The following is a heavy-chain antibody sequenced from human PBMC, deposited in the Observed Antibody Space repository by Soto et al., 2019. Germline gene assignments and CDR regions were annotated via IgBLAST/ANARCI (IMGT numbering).Heavy chain of an antibody. CDR3: ARDSSSSLYFDY. J-gene: IGHJ4*02. D-gene: IGHD6-6*01. CDR2: ISSSGSTI. V-gene: IGHV3-11*01. CDR1: GFTFSDYY. Sequence: NPGGSLRLSCAASGFTFSDYYMSWIRQAPGKGLEWVSYISSSGSTIYYADSVKGRFTISRDNAKNSLYLQMNSLRAEDTAVYYCARDSSSSLYFDYWGQGTLVTVSS.